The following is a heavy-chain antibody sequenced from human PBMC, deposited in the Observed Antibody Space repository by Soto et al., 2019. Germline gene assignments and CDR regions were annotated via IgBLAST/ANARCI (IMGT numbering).Heavy chain of an antibody. D-gene: IGHD2-2*03. J-gene: IGHJ5*02. CDR3: ASFSIGSQES. Sequence: GESLKISCAASGFTFSSYAMSWVRQAPGKGLEWVSAISGSGGSTYYADSVKGRFTISRDNSKNTLYLQMNSLRAEDTAVYYCASFSIGSQESWGQGTLVTVSS. V-gene: IGHV3-23*01. CDR1: GFTFSSYA. CDR2: ISGSGGST.